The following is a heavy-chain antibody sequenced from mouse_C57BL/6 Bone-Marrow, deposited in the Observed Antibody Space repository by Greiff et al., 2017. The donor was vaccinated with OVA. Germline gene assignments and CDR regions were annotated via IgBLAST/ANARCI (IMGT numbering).Heavy chain of an antibody. Sequence: QVQLQQSGAELAKPGASVKLSCKASGYTFTSYWMHWVKQRPGQGLEWIGYINPSSGYTKYNQKFKDKATLTADKSSNTAYMQLSSLTYEDSAVYYCAREGGGNYKEMDYWGQGTSVTVSS. CDR3: AREGGGNYKEMDY. CDR2: INPSSGYT. V-gene: IGHV1-7*01. D-gene: IGHD2-1*01. J-gene: IGHJ4*01. CDR1: GYTFTSYW.